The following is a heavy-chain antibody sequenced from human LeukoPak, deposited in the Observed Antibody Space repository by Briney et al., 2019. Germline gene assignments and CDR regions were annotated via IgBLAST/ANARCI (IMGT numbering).Heavy chain of an antibody. J-gene: IGHJ6*03. CDR2: IKQDGSEK. CDR1: GFTFSSYW. V-gene: IGHV3-7*01. Sequence: GGSLRLSCAASGFTFSSYWMSWVRQAPGKGLEWVANIKQDGSEKYYVDSVKGRFTISRDNAKNSLYLQMNSLRAEDTAVYYCAREMAAAGTGPYYYYYMDVWGKGTTVTVSS. CDR3: AREMAAAGTGPYYYYYMDV. D-gene: IGHD6-13*01.